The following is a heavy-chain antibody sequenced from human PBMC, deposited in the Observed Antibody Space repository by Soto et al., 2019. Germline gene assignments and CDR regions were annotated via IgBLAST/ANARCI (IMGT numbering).Heavy chain of an antibody. D-gene: IGHD2-2*01. CDR2: IYYSGST. J-gene: IGHJ5*02. V-gene: IGHV4-59*01. CDR3: ARVPALYCSSTSCPNWFDP. Sequence: KPSETLSLPCPVSGGSISSYYWSWIRQPPGKGLEWIGYIYYSGSTNYNPSLKSRVTISVDTSKNQFSLKLSSVTAADTAVYYCARVPALYCSSTSCPNWFDPWGQGTLVTVSS. CDR1: GGSISSYY.